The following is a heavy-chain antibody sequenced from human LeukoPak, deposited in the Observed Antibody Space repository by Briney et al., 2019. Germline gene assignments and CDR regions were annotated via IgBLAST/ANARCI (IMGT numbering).Heavy chain of an antibody. Sequence: GGSLRLSCAASGFTFSSYSMYWVRQAPGKGLEWVSYISSSSSTIYYADSVKGRFTISRDNAKNSLYLQMNSLRAEDTAVYYCARDPDDSHSSSCGYWGQGTLVTVSS. CDR1: GFTFSSYS. CDR2: ISSSSSTI. CDR3: ARDPDDSHSSSCGY. V-gene: IGHV3-48*04. J-gene: IGHJ4*02. D-gene: IGHD6-13*01.